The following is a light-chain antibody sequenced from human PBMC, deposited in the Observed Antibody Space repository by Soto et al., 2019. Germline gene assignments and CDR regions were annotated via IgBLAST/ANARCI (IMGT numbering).Light chain of an antibody. Sequence: QAVVTQSPSASASLGASVKLTCTLSSGHSNNAIAWHQQQPEKGPRYLMKLNSDGSHSKGDGIPDRFSGSSSGAERYLTISSLQSEDEADYYCQTWGAGIYVVFGGGTQLTVL. J-gene: IGLJ2*01. CDR1: SGHSNNA. CDR2: LNSDGSH. V-gene: IGLV4-69*01. CDR3: QTWGAGIYVV.